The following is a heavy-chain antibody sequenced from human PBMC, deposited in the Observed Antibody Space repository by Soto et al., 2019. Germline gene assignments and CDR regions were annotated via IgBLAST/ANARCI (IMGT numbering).Heavy chain of an antibody. CDR2: VYHTGDT. CDR1: VVTGSSGHC. Sequence: PSGTLSLTCWFSVVTGSSGHCGVCVRHAPGRGLEWIGNVYHTGDTNFNPSLQSRVTFSVDKSNNQFSLRLTSVTAADNSVYFCAREIVTEGGNNSLAHCGNGNIVTVSS. CDR3: AREIVTEGGNNSLAH. V-gene: IGHV4-4*02. D-gene: IGHD2-21*02. J-gene: IGHJ4*01.